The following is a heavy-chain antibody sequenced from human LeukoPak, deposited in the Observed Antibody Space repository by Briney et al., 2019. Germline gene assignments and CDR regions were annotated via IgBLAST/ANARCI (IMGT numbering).Heavy chain of an antibody. V-gene: IGHV1-69*13. CDR3: ARDRDSSSGSFDI. Sequence: SVKVSCKASGVTFSSYAISWVRQAPGQGLEWMGGIIPIFGTANYAQKFQGRVTITADESTSTAYMELSSLRSEDTAVYYCARDRDSSSGSFDIWGQGTMVTVSS. CDR1: GVTFSSYA. J-gene: IGHJ3*02. D-gene: IGHD6-6*01. CDR2: IIPIFGTA.